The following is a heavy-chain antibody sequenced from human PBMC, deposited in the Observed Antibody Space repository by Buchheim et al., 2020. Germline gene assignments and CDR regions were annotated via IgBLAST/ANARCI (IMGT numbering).Heavy chain of an antibody. V-gene: IGHV3-7*01. CDR2: INTDGSRT. Sequence: EVQLVESGGGLVQPGESLRLSCAASGFTFSDYWMTWVRQAPGEGLEWVSNINTDGSRTFFVDSLKGRFTISRDNAKNSLFLQMDSRRVEETAVYYCCAGNTFDFWGQGAL. CDR1: GFTFSDYW. J-gene: IGHJ4*02. CDR3: CAGNTFDF. D-gene: IGHD1-7*01.